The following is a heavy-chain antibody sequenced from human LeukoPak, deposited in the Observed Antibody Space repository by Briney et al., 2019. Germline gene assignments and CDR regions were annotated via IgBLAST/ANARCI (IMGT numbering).Heavy chain of an antibody. J-gene: IGHJ6*03. CDR1: GGSISSYY. CDR3: AREDIVVVPAAIPNNYYYYMDV. Sequence: SETLSLTCTVSGGSISSYYWSWIRQLPGKGLEWIGYVYYSGSTNYNPSLKSRVTISVDTSKNQFSLKLSSVTAADTAVYYCAREDIVVVPAAIPNNYYYYMDVWGKGTTVTVSS. D-gene: IGHD2-2*02. CDR2: VYYSGST. V-gene: IGHV4-59*01.